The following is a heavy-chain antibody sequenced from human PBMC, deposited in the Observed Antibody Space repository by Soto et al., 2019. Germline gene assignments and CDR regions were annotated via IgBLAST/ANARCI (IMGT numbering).Heavy chain of an antibody. J-gene: IGHJ4*02. V-gene: IGHV1-18*01. Sequence: QVQLVQSGAEVKKPGASVKVSCKASGYTFTSYGISWVRQAPGQGLEWMGWISAYNGNTKYAQKLQGRVTMTKDTSRSTAYMDLRSLRSDDTAVYYCARDLAVGLVDYWGQGSLVTVSA. CDR2: ISAYNGNT. CDR1: GYTFTSYG. D-gene: IGHD6-19*01. CDR3: ARDLAVGLVDY.